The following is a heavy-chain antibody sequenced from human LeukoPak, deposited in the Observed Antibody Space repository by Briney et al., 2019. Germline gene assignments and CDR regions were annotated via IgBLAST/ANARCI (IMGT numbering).Heavy chain of an antibody. J-gene: IGHJ4*02. V-gene: IGHV1-18*01. CDR1: GYTFTNYG. CDR3: ARDIATVVHQD. D-gene: IGHD2-2*01. Sequence: ASVRFSCKASGYTFTNYGITWVRQAPGQGLEWMGWISAYSGNTNYVQKFQSRVTMATDTSTSTAYMELRSLRSDDTAVYYCARDIATVVHQDWGQGTLVTVSS. CDR2: ISAYSGNT.